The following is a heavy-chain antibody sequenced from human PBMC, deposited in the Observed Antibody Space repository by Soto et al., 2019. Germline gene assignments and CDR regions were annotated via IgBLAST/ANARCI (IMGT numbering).Heavy chain of an antibody. CDR3: AKGGYSGYAFYYYYYGMDV. J-gene: IGHJ6*02. CDR2: ISGSGGST. D-gene: IGHD5-12*01. CDR1: GFTFSSYA. Sequence: GGSLRLSCAASGFTFSSYAMSWVRQAPGKGLEWVSAISGSGGSTYYADSVKGRFTISRDNSKNTLYLQMNSLRAEDTAVYYCAKGGYSGYAFYYYYYGMDVWGQGTTVTVSS. V-gene: IGHV3-23*01.